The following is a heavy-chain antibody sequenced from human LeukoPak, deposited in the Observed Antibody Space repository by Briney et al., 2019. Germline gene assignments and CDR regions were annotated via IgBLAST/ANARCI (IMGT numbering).Heavy chain of an antibody. D-gene: IGHD3-22*01. Sequence: ASVKVSCKASGGTFRDSAISWVRQAPGQGLEWMGVIIPMFSTPDYAQKFQGRVTITADASKSTVYMDLSSLESDDTAVYYCARVEYYYDSSGYYYNRYFQHWGQGTLVTVSS. CDR2: IIPMFSTP. CDR3: ARVEYYYDSSGYYYNRYFQH. V-gene: IGHV1-69*13. CDR1: GGTFRDSA. J-gene: IGHJ1*01.